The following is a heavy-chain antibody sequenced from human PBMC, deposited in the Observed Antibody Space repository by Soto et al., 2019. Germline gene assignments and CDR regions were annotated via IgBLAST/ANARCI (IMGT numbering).Heavy chain of an antibody. CDR1: GFTLRNSR. CDR2: IKQDGSDT. CDR3: ATDFGTTIAPH. Sequence: GGALRLSCAASGFTLRNSRMSWVRQAPGKGLEWVANIKQDGSDTYYVDSVKGRFTISRDNAKNSLYLQMNRLRAEDTVLYYCATDFGTTIAPHWGQGTLVTVSS. D-gene: IGHD1-1*01. V-gene: IGHV3-7*02. J-gene: IGHJ4*02.